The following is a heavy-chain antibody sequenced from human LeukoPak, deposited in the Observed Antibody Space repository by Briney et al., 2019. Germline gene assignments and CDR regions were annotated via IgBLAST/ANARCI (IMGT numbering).Heavy chain of an antibody. CDR2: ISGSADTT. CDR3: AKSQDDDRIGYYYSNFDS. J-gene: IGHJ4*02. Sequence: LAGGSLRLCCGVSGFRFSNYAMSWVRQAPGKGLEWVSAISGSADTTYYAASVTGRFTISKDNSKSMLYLQMNSLRADDTALYYCAKSQDDDRIGYYYSNFDSWGQGTLVTVSS. CDR1: GFRFSNYA. V-gene: IGHV3-23*01. D-gene: IGHD3-10*01.